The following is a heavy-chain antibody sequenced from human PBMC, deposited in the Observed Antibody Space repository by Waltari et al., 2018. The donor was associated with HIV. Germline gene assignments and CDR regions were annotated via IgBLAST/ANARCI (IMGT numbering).Heavy chain of an antibody. D-gene: IGHD1-26*01. Sequence: QVQLVQSGAEVKKPGASVKVSCKASGYTFTGYYMHWVRQAPGQGLEWMGWINPNSGGTNYAQKFQGRVTMTSDTSISTAYMELNSLRSDDTAVYYCARDPRGSWGAFDIWGQGTMVTVSS. V-gene: IGHV1-2*02. CDR1: GYTFTGYY. CDR3: ARDPRGSWGAFDI. J-gene: IGHJ3*02. CDR2: INPNSGGT.